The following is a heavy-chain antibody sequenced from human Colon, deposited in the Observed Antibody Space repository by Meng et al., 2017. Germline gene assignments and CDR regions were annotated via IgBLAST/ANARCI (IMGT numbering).Heavy chain of an antibody. Sequence: QIHLKDSGPTLVKPPQTVTLTSTFSGFSLTSSGVGVGWIRQPPGKALEWLALIYWNDEKRYSPSLKSRLTITKDTSKNQVFLKMTNMDPVDTATYYCAHSKVMAWYQLLFGGFDIWGQGTMVTVSS. J-gene: IGHJ3*02. CDR1: GFSLTSSGVG. CDR2: IYWNDEK. D-gene: IGHD2-2*01. CDR3: AHSKVMAWYQLLFGGFDI. V-gene: IGHV2-5*01.